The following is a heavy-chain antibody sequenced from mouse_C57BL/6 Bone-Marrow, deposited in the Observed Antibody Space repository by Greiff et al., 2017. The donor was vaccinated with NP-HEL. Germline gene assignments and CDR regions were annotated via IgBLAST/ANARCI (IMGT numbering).Heavy chain of an antibody. CDR2: FYTGSGSI. J-gene: IGHJ4*01. V-gene: IGHV1-62-2*01. D-gene: IGHD1-1*01. CDR1: GYTFTEYT. Sequence: VKLVESGAELVKPGASVKLSCKASGYTFTEYTIHWVKQRSGQGLEWIGWFYTGSGSIKYNEKFKDKATLTADKSSRTVYMLLSRLPSEASAVYFSARHEDRVRSYYYAMDYWGQGTSVTVSS. CDR3: ARHEDRVRSYYYAMDY.